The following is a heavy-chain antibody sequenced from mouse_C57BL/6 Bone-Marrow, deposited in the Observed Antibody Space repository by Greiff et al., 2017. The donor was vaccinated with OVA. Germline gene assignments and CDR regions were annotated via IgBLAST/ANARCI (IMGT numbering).Heavy chain of an antibody. CDR1: GFTFSSYG. CDR3: AKQALYSNYDD. CDR2: ISSGGSYT. J-gene: IGHJ2*01. V-gene: IGHV5-6*01. D-gene: IGHD2-5*01. Sequence: EVKLVESGGDLVKPGGSLKLSCAASGFTFSSYGMSWVRQTPDKRLEWVATISSGGSYTYYPDSVQGRFNNSSNNAKNTQYLQMSSLKSEDTAMYYGAKQALYSNYDDWGQGTTLTVSS.